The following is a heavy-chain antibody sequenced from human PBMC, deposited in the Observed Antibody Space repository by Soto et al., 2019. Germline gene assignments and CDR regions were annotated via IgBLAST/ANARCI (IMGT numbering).Heavy chain of an antibody. V-gene: IGHV1-3*01. CDR3: ARDSPACSGGSCYFY. J-gene: IGHJ4*02. Sequence: ASVKVSCKASGYTFTSYAMHWVRQAPGQRLEWMGWINAGNGNTKYSQKFQGRVTITRDTSASTAYMELSSLRSEDTAVYYCARDSPACSGGSCYFYWGQGTLVTVSS. D-gene: IGHD2-15*01. CDR1: GYTFTSYA. CDR2: INAGNGNT.